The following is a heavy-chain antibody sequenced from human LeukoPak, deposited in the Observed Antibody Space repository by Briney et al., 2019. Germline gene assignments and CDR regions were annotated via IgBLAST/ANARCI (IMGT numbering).Heavy chain of an antibody. CDR3: ARNTPRHDYGDYVFDY. D-gene: IGHD4-17*01. CDR1: GFTFSSYA. Sequence: PGGSLRLSCAASGFTFSSYAMHWFRQAPGKGLEWVAVISYDGSNKYYADSVKGRFTISRDNSKNTLYLQMNSLRAEDTAVYYCARNTPRHDYGDYVFDYWGQGTLVTVSS. CDR2: ISYDGSNK. J-gene: IGHJ4*02. V-gene: IGHV3-30*04.